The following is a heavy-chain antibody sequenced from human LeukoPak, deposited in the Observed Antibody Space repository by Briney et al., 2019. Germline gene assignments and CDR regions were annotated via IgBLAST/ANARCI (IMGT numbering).Heavy chain of an antibody. V-gene: IGHV1-69*04. D-gene: IGHD5-24*01. CDR1: GGTFSSYA. CDR2: IIPILGIA. J-gene: IGHJ6*02. CDR3: ARGSRDGYQYGMDV. Sequence: SVKVSCKASGGTFSSYAISWVRQAPGQGLEWMGRIIPILGIANYAQKFQGRVTITADKSTSTVYMELSSLRSEDTAVYYCARGSRDGYQYGMDVWGQGTTVTVSS.